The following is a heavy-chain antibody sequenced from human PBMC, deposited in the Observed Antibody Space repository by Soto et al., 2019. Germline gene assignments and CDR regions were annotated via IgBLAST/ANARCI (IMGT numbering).Heavy chain of an antibody. CDR3: AGNCSSTSCYEDYYYYYMDV. Sequence: SSETLSLTCTVSGGSISSSSYYWGWIRQPPGKGLEWIGSIYYSGSTYYNPSLKSRVTISVDTSKDQFSLKLSSVTAADTAVYYCAGNCSSTSCYEDYYYYYMDVWGKGTTVTVSS. CDR2: IYYSGST. D-gene: IGHD2-2*01. V-gene: IGHV4-39*01. J-gene: IGHJ6*03. CDR1: GGSISSSSYY.